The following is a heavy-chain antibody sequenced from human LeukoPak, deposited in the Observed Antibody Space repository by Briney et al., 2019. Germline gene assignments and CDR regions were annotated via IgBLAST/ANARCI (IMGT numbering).Heavy chain of an antibody. CDR3: TKGDGFSGWQV. J-gene: IGHJ4*02. Sequence: GGSLRLSCTASGFTFSTSTMNWVCHAPGKGLQWVSGISGDGAGRSYADSVKGRFSISRDNSKNTLFLHMNSLRAEDAAVYYCTKGDGFSGWQVWGRGTLVAVSS. CDR1: GFTFSTST. D-gene: IGHD6-19*01. CDR2: ISGDGAGR. V-gene: IGHV3-23*01.